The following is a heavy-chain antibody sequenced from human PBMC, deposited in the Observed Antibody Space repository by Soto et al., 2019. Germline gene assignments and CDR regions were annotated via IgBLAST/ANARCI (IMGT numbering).Heavy chain of an antibody. Sequence: TLSRTCGISGYSVSANSPAWYWIMQSPSRGLEWLGRTDYRSKLHFDYAESVKSRISIIPDTSNTHCPLLFNSLAPEDTVVSYCVRRPLATLALSGMDVWGQGITV. J-gene: IGHJ6*02. D-gene: IGHD1-26*01. CDR1: GYSVSANSPA. CDR3: VRRPLATLALSGMDV. CDR2: TDYRSKLHF. V-gene: IGHV6-1*01.